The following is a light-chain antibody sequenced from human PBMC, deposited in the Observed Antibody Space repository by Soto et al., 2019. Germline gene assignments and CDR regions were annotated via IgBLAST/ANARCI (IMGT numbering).Light chain of an antibody. CDR1: SSDVGGYNY. Sequence: VLTQPASVSGAPGQSLTISRTGNSSDVGGYNYVSWYQHHPGKAPKLMIFDVSNRPSGVSNRFSGSKSGNTASLTISGLQAEDEADYYCSSYTASSTYVFGTGTKVTVL. CDR2: DVS. J-gene: IGLJ1*01. CDR3: SSYTASSTYV. V-gene: IGLV2-14*03.